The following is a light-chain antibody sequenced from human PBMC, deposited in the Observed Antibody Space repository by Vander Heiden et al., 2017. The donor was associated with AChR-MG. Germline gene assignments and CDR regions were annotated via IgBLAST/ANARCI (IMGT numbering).Light chain of an antibody. Sequence: QSALAQPTSVSGSPGQSIIISCTGTSSDIGGFDYYVSWYRQYPGNAPQLIIYEVTKRPSGVSNRFSGSKSGSTASLTISGLQADDEADYYCNSFTNTNIYVFGTGTKVTVL. V-gene: IGLV2-14*01. CDR3: NSFTNTNIYV. J-gene: IGLJ1*01. CDR2: EVT. CDR1: SSDIGGFDYY.